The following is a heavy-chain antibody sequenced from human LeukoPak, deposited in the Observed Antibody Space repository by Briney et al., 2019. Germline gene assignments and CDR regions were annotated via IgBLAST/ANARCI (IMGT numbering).Heavy chain of an antibody. J-gene: IGHJ4*02. D-gene: IGHD3-22*01. Sequence: GGSLRLSCAASGFAVSDNYMTWVRQAPGKGLEWVSVIYAGGTTHYADSVKGRFTISRDSSTNMLYLQMNSLRAEDTAVYYCARERATSGYILAYWGPGTQVIVSS. V-gene: IGHV3-53*01. CDR3: ARERATSGYILAY. CDR2: IYAGGTT. CDR1: GFAVSDNY.